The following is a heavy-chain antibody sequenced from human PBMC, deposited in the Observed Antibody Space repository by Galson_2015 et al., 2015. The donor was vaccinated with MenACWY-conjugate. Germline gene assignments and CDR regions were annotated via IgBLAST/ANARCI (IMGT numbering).Heavy chain of an antibody. CDR1: GFTFSSYS. V-gene: IGHV3-23*05. J-gene: IGHJ4*02. CDR2: IYPNGATT. Sequence: SLRLSCAASGFTFSSYSMNWVRQAPGKGLEWVSSIYPNGATTYYAESVKGRFTISRDNSKNTVYLQMNSLTADDTAAYYCAKARPPDSGRYFHGWGQGTLVTVSS. CDR3: AKARPPDSGRYFHG. D-gene: IGHD6-19*01.